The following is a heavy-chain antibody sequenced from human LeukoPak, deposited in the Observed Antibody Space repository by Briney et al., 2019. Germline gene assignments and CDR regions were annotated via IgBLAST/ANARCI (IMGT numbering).Heavy chain of an antibody. D-gene: IGHD4-23*01. CDR1: GFSFSSYV. J-gene: IGHJ4*02. Sequence: GGSLRLSCAASGFSFSSYVMTWVRQAPGKGLEWVSVIGGEGGGIQYAGSVKGRFSISRDNSKNTLYLQMNSLRAEDTAVYYCAKYAPPTTVVTRFFDYWGQGTLVTVSS. CDR3: AKYAPPTTVVTRFFDY. CDR2: IGGEGGGI. V-gene: IGHV3-23*01.